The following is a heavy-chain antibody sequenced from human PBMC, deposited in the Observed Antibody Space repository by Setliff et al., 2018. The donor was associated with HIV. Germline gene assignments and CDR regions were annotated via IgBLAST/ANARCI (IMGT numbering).Heavy chain of an antibody. CDR3: ARVETTVTSRLDY. J-gene: IGHJ4*02. V-gene: IGHV4-38-2*01. CDR2: IYQSGTT. CDR1: GFSISSGFF. D-gene: IGHD4-17*01. Sequence: KASETLSLTCAVSGFSISSGFFWGWVRQPPGKGLEWIGSIYQSGTTYYNPALKSRVTISVDTSKNQFSLRLTSVTAADTAVYFCARVETTVTSRLDYWGQGTQVTVSS.